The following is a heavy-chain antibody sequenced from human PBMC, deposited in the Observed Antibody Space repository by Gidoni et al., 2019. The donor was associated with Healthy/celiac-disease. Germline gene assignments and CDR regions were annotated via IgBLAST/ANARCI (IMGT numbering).Heavy chain of an antibody. CDR3: ARDIAVAARGPVDY. J-gene: IGHJ4*02. CDR2: ISYDGSNK. Sequence: QVQLVESGGGVVQPGRSLRLSCAAPGSHVSSYAMPWVRQAPGKGLEWVAVISYDGSNKYYADSVKGRFTISRDNSKNTLYLQMNSRRAEDTAVYYCARDIAVAARGPVDYWGQGTLVTVSS. D-gene: IGHD6-19*01. V-gene: IGHV3-30-3*01. CDR1: GSHVSSYA.